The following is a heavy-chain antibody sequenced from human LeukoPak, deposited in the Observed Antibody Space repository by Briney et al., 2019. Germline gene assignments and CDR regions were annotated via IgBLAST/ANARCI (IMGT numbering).Heavy chain of an antibody. CDR3: ARDGRGRTFVVVAAIDYLDY. J-gene: IGHJ4*02. Sequence: GRSLRLSCAASGFTFSSYAMHWVRQAPGKGLEWVAVISYDGSNKYYADSVKGRFTISRDNSKNTLYLQMNSLRAEDTAVYYCARDGRGRTFVVVAAIDYLDYWRQGTLVTVSS. CDR1: GFTFSSYA. D-gene: IGHD2-15*01. V-gene: IGHV3-30*04. CDR2: ISYDGSNK.